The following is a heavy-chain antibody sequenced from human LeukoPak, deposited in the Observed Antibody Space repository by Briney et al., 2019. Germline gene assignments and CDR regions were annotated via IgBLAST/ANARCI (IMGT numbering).Heavy chain of an antibody. V-gene: IGHV1-18*01. CDR2: ISPYNGNT. Sequence: ASVKVSCKASGYTFTTYGISWVRQAPGQGLEWMGWISPYNGNTIYAQNLQGRVTMTTGTSTSTAYMELSSLRSGDTAVYYCARDSQETYHYDTSGYYFDYWGQGTLVTVSS. D-gene: IGHD3-22*01. J-gene: IGHJ4*02. CDR3: ARDSQETYHYDTSGYYFDY. CDR1: GYTFTTYG.